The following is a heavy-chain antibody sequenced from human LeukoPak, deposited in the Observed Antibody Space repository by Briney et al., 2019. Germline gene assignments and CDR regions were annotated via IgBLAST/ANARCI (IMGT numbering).Heavy chain of an antibody. D-gene: IGHD1-26*01. CDR2: MSSSRAYV. CDR1: GFTFNAYT. V-gene: IGHV3-21*01. CDR3: ARGLVGAAFDY. J-gene: IGHJ4*02. Sequence: GGSLRLSCGASGFTFNAYTVHWVRQVPGKGLEWVSSMSSSRAYVFYADSVKGRFTIFRDNANQSLDLEMSSLRGEDTAIYYCARGLVGAAFDYWGRGTLVTVSS.